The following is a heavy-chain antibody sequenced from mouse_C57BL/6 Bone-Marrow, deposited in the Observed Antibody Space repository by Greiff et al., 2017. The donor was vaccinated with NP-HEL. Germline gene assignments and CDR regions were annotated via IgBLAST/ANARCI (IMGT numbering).Heavy chain of an antibody. J-gene: IGHJ1*03. CDR1: GFPITSGYY. Sequence: VKLQESGPGLVKPSQSLFLTCSITGFPITSGYYWIWIRQSPGKPLEWMGYITHSGETFYNPSLQSPISITRETSKNQFFLQLNSVTTEDTAMYYCAGATGSSYSYFDVWGTGTTVTVSS. CDR2: ITHSGET. V-gene: IGHV12-3*01. CDR3: AGATGSSYSYFDV. D-gene: IGHD1-1*01.